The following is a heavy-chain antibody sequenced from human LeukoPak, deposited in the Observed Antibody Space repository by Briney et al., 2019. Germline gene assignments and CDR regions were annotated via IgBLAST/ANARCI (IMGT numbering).Heavy chain of an antibody. CDR3: TRMTTGHDY. J-gene: IGHJ4*02. CDR1: GVSFDNYY. D-gene: IGHD4-17*01. CDR2: INHSGYT. V-gene: IGHV4-34*01. Sequence: SETLSLTCAVSGVSFDNYYWAWVRQTPGKGLEWIGEINHSGYTNDSPSLKSRVTLSIDTSRRQFSLNLRSVTVADAGTYYCTRMTTGHDYWGQGTLVTVSS.